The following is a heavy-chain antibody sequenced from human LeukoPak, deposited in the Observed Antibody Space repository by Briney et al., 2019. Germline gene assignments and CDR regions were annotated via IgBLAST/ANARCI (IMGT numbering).Heavy chain of an antibody. CDR2: INPNGGST. CDR3: ARESTAFDY. J-gene: IGHJ4*02. CDR1: GYTFTNYF. V-gene: IGHV1-46*01. Sequence: ASVKVSCKASGYTFTNYFMHWVRQAPGQGLEWMGRINPNGGSTDYAQKFQGRVTMTRDTSTSTVYMELSSLRSEDTALYYCARESTAFDYWGQGTLVTVSS.